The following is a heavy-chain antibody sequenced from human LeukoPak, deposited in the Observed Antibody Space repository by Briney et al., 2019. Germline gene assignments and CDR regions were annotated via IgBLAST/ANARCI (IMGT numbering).Heavy chain of an antibody. D-gene: IGHD3-10*01. CDR2: INPNSGGT. J-gene: IGHJ3*02. CDR3: ARAGKLMITMVRGALASKKGFDI. Sequence: ASVKVSCKASGYTFTSYYMHWVRQAPGQGLEWMGWINPNSGGTNYAQKFQGRVTMTRDTSISTAYMELSRLRSDDTAVYYCARAGKLMITMVRGALASKKGFDIWGQGTMVTVSS. CDR1: GYTFTSYY. V-gene: IGHV1-2*02.